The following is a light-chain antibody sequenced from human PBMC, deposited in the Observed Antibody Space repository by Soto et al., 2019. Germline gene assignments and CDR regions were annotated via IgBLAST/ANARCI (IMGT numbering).Light chain of an antibody. Sequence: EIVMTQSPATLSVSPGERATLSCRASQSVSSNLAWYQQKPGQAPRLLIYGASTRATGIPARFSGSGSGTDFTLTISRLESEDFAVYYCQQYGSSPPITFGQGTRLEIK. CDR3: QQYGSSPPIT. V-gene: IGKV3-15*01. J-gene: IGKJ5*01. CDR1: QSVSSN. CDR2: GAS.